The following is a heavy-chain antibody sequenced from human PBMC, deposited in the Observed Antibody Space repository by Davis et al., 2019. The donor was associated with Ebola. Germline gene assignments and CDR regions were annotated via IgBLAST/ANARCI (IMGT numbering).Heavy chain of an antibody. CDR2: VSAYNGDT. V-gene: IGHV1-18*01. Sequence: AASVKVSCKASGYTFITYGITWVRQAPGQGLEWMGWVSAYNGDTNYEQKFQGRVAMTTDTSTSTAYMELRSLRSDDTAVYYCALQVRGVNYFGGLDVWGQGTTVTVSS. CDR1: GYTFITYG. D-gene: IGHD3-10*01. CDR3: ALQVRGVNYFGGLDV. J-gene: IGHJ6*02.